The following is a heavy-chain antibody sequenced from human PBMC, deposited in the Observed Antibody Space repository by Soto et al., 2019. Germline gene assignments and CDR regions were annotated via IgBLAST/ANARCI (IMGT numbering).Heavy chain of an antibody. D-gene: IGHD6-13*01. CDR2: IYHSGST. J-gene: IGHJ6*02. V-gene: IGHV4-30-2*01. CDR1: GGSISSGGYS. CDR3: ARAGIAAAGTRYYYYYGMDV. Sequence: SETLSLTCAVSGGSISSGGYSWGWIRQPPGKGLEWIGYIYHSGSTYYNPSLKSRVTISVDKSKNQFSLKLSSVTAADTAVYYCARAGIAAAGTRYYYYYGMDVWGQGTTVTVSS.